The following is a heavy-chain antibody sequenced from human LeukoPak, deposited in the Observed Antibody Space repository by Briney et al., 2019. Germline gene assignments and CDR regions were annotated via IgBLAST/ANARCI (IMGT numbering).Heavy chain of an antibody. D-gene: IGHD3-9*01. V-gene: IGHV3-23*01. CDR3: ARGGGRYFDLYYFDY. Sequence: GGSLRLSCAASGFSFSGYAVNWVRQAPGKGLEWVSLISDSGASTYYADSVKGRFTISRDNSKNTLYLQMNSLRAEDTAVYYCARGGGRYFDLYYFDYWGQGTLVTVSS. CDR1: GFSFSGYA. J-gene: IGHJ4*02. CDR2: ISDSGAST.